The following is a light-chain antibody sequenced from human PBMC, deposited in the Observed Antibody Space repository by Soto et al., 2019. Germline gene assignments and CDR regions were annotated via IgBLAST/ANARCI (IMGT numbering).Light chain of an antibody. V-gene: IGKV1-8*01. CDR3: QQYYSYSFT. J-gene: IGKJ3*01. Sequence: AIRMTQSPSSFSASTGDRVTITCRASQGISSYLAWYQQKPGKAPKLLIYAASTLQSGVPSRFSGSGSGTDFTLTISCLQSEDFVTYYCQQYYSYSFTFGPGTKVDIK. CDR2: AAS. CDR1: QGISSY.